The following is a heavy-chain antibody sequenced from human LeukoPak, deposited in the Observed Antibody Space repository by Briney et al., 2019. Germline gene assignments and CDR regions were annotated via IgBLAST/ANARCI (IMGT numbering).Heavy chain of an antibody. Sequence: PGGSLRLSCAASGFTFSSYEMNWVRQAPGKGLEWVSYISSSGSNIYYADSVKGRFTISRDNAKNSLYLQMNSLRAEDTAVYYCAELGITMIGGVWGRGTTVTISS. CDR1: GFTFSSYE. CDR2: ISSSGSNI. CDR3: AELGITMIGGV. V-gene: IGHV3-48*03. J-gene: IGHJ6*04. D-gene: IGHD3-10*02.